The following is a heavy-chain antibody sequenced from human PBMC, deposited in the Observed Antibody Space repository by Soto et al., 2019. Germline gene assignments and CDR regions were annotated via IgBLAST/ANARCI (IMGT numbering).Heavy chain of an antibody. CDR3: AKVVGKNWFDP. CDR2: IYYTGNT. D-gene: IGHD2-15*01. J-gene: IGHJ5*02. V-gene: IGHV4-59*01. Sequence: SETLSLTCSISGGSISGYYWSWIRQSPGKGLEWIGYIYYTGNTYYNPSLKSRVTISVDTSKNQFSLNLSSVTAADTAVYYCAKVVGKNWFDPWGQGTLVTVSS. CDR1: GGSISGYY.